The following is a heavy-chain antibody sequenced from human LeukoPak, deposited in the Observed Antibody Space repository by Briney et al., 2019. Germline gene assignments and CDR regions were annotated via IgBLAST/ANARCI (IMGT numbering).Heavy chain of an antibody. Sequence: GGSLRLSCAASGFSFSVYSMPWVRQAPGKGLEWVARIASDGSNEDYADSVKGRFTISRDNSKNTLYLQMNSLRAEDTAVYYCARGQYKYSSSSSDYWGQGTLVTVSS. D-gene: IGHD6-6*01. V-gene: IGHV3-30-3*01. J-gene: IGHJ4*02. CDR1: GFSFSVYS. CDR2: IASDGSNE. CDR3: ARGQYKYSSSSSDY.